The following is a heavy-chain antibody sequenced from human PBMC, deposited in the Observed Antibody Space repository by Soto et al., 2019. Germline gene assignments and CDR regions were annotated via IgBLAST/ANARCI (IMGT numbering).Heavy chain of an antibody. J-gene: IGHJ4*02. CDR2: IYYSGST. CDR3: ARDPDYGDYGGYFDY. V-gene: IGHV4-59*01. CDR1: GGSISSYY. D-gene: IGHD4-17*01. Sequence: PSETLSLTCTVSGGSISSYYWSWIRQPPGKGLEWIGYIYYSGSTNYNPSLKSRVTISVDTSKNQFSLKLSSVTAADTAVYYCARDPDYGDYGGYFDYWGQGTLVTVSS.